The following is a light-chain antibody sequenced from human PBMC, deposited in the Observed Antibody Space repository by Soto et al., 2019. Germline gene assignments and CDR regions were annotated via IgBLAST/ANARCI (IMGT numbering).Light chain of an antibody. J-gene: IGKJ1*01. V-gene: IGKV3-20*01. CDR3: QQYGSSGT. CDR2: DAS. CDR1: QSVSSY. Sequence: IVLTQSPATLSLSPWERATLSCRASQSVSSYLAWYQHKPGQTPRLLIYDASNRATGIPDRFSGSGSGTDFTLTISRLEPEDFAVYYCQQYGSSGTFGQGTKVDIK.